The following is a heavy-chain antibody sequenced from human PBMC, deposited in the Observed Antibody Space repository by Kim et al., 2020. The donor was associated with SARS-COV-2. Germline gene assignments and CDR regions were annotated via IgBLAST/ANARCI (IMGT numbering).Heavy chain of an antibody. Sequence: SETLSLTCAVYGGSFSGYYWSWIRQPPGKGLEWIGEINHSGSTNYNPSLKSRVTISVDTSKNQFSLKLSSVTAADTAVYYCARASYDFGDPFDPWGQGTLVTVSS. CDR3: ARASYDFGDPFDP. V-gene: IGHV4-34*01. J-gene: IGHJ5*02. CDR2: INHSGST. CDR1: GGSFSGYY. D-gene: IGHD3-3*01.